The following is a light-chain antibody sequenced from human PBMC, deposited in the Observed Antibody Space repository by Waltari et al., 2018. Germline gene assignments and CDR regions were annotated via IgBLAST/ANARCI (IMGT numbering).Light chain of an antibody. J-gene: IGKJ2*01. V-gene: IGKV3-11*01. CDR1: QSVGRS. CDR2: DAS. Sequence: EIGLTQSPATRSLSAGQKATLSCRASQSVGRSLGWYQQKVGQAPRLLIFDASNRATGVPARFSGSGSGIEFTLTISRLEPDDFAVYYCQLRSNRPPYAFGQGTKLEMK. CDR3: QLRSNRPPYA.